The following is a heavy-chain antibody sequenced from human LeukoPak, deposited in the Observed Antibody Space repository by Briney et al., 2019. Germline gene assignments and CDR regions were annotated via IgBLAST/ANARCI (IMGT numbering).Heavy chain of an antibody. Sequence: GGSLRLSCAASGFTFSSYEMNWVRQAPGKGLEWVSYISSSGSTIYYADSVKGRFTISRDNAKNSLYLQMNSLRAEDTAVYYCTRQASNLWFGGSDLVGYYYYMDVWGKGTTVTVSS. CDR3: TRQASNLWFGGSDLVGYYYYMDV. CDR2: ISSSGSTI. D-gene: IGHD3-10*01. V-gene: IGHV3-48*03. J-gene: IGHJ6*03. CDR1: GFTFSSYE.